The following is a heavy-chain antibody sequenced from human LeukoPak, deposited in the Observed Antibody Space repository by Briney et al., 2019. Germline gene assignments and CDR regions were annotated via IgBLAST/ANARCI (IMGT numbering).Heavy chain of an antibody. Sequence: PGRSLRLSCAASGFTFTNYAMHWVRQAPGKGLEWVSIISYEGSEKYYADSVKGRFTISRDNSRNTLYLQMNSLRPEDTAVYYCARGREAGNRRLAGDDYLGQGTLVIVSS. CDR3: ARGREAGNRRLAGDDY. CDR2: ISYEGSEK. D-gene: IGHD3-10*01. V-gene: IGHV3-30*01. J-gene: IGHJ4*02. CDR1: GFTFTNYA.